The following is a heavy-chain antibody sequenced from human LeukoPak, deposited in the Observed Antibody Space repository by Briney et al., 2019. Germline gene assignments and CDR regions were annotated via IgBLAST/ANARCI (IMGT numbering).Heavy chain of an antibody. J-gene: IGHJ4*02. Sequence: SETLSLTCTVSGGPISSSSYYWGWIRQPPGKGLEWIGYIYYSGSTNYNPSLKSRVTISVDTSKNQFSLKLSSVTAADTAVYYCARGGGIAVAGLYYWGQGTLVTVSS. D-gene: IGHD6-19*01. CDR3: ARGGGIAVAGLYY. V-gene: IGHV4-61*05. CDR1: GGPISSSSYY. CDR2: IYYSGST.